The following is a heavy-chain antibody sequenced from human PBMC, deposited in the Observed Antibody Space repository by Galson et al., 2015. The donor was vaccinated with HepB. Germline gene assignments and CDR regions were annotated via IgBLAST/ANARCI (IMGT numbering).Heavy chain of an antibody. D-gene: IGHD2-21*01. Sequence: SVKVSCKASGYTFTSYAMHWVRQAPGQRLEWMGWINAGNGNTKYSQKFQGRVTITRDTSASTAYMELSSLRSEDTAVYYCARDPFCFMYYYYGMDVWGQGTTVTVSS. V-gene: IGHV1-3*01. CDR3: ARDPFCFMYYYYGMDV. CDR2: INAGNGNT. CDR1: GYTFTSYA. J-gene: IGHJ6*02.